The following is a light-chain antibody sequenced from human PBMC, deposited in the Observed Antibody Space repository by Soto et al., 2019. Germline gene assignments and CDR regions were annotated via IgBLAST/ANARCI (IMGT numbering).Light chain of an antibody. V-gene: IGKV3-20*01. CDR1: QSVSSSY. CDR3: QPYGSSAWT. Sequence: EIVLTQSPGTLSLSPGERATLSCRASQSVSSSYLAWYQQKPGQAPRLLIYGTYSRATAIPDRFSGSGSGTDFTLTISRLEPEDFAVYYCQPYGSSAWTFGQGTKVEIK. J-gene: IGKJ1*01. CDR2: GTY.